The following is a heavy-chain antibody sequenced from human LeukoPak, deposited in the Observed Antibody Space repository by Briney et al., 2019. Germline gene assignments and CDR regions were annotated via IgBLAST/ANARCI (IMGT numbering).Heavy chain of an antibody. Sequence: SETLSLTCGVSGGAISSGTNSWSWIRKPPGKGLEWIGYIYHSGSTHYNPSLKSRLTISVDRSKNQFSLKLRSVTAADTAVYYCARVKGLRYFDWLQYFDYWGQGTLVTVSS. V-gene: IGHV4-30-2*01. J-gene: IGHJ4*02. D-gene: IGHD3-9*01. CDR1: GGAISSGTNS. CDR3: ARVKGLRYFDWLQYFDY. CDR2: IYHSGST.